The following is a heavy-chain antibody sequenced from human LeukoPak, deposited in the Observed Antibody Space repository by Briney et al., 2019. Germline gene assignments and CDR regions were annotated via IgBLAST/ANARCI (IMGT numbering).Heavy chain of an antibody. CDR2: MNPNSGNT. J-gene: IGHJ5*02. CDR3: ARDPITIFGVVIGP. V-gene: IGHV1-8*01. D-gene: IGHD3-3*01. CDR1: GYTFTRYG. Sequence: GASVKVSCKASGYTFTRYGINWVRQATGQGLEWMGWMNPNSGNTGYAQKFQGRVTMTRNTSISTAYMELSSLRSDDTAVYYCARDPITIFGVVIGPWGQGTLVTVSS.